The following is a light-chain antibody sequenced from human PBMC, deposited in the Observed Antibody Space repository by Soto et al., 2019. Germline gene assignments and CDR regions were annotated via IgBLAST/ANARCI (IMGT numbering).Light chain of an antibody. Sequence: DIVLTQSPATLSLSPGERATLSCRASQSVSSYLAWYHQKPGQAPRLLIYDASNRATGIPARFSGSGSGTDFTLTISSLEPEDFAVYYCQQRSNWPWTFGQGTKVDIK. CDR3: QQRSNWPWT. J-gene: IGKJ1*01. V-gene: IGKV3-11*01. CDR2: DAS. CDR1: QSVSSY.